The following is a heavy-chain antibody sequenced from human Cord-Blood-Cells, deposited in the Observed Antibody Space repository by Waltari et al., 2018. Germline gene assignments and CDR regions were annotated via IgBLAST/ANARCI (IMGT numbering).Heavy chain of an antibody. V-gene: IGHV4-34*01. CDR3: ARLTRKEYISSSDL. Sequence: QVQLQQWGAGLLKPSETLSLTCAVYGGSFSGYYWSWIRQPPGKGLEWIGEINHSERTNYTPSLKSLVTISVDTSKNHFSLKLSSVTAADTAVYYCARLTRKEYISSSDLWGRGTLVTVSS. J-gene: IGHJ2*01. CDR2: INHSERT. CDR1: GGSFSGYY. D-gene: IGHD6-6*01.